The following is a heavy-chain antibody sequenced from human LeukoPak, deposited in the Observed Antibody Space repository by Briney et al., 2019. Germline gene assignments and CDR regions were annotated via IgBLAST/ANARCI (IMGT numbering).Heavy chain of an antibody. J-gene: IGHJ5*02. V-gene: IGHV3-13*01. D-gene: IGHD6-19*01. CDR1: GLTFSSYD. CDR3: ARGAYSSGWYENWFDP. CDR2: IGTAGDT. Sequence: QPGGSLRLSCAASGLTFSSYDMHWVRQATGKGLEWVSAIGTAGDTYYPGSVKGRFTISRENAKNSLYLQMNSLRAGDTAVYYCARGAYSSGWYENWFDPWGQGTLVTVSS.